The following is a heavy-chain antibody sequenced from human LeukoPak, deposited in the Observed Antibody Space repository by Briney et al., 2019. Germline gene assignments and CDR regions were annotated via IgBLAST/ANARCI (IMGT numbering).Heavy chain of an antibody. CDR3: ARHVYRSGWTYYFDY. D-gene: IGHD6-19*01. CDR1: GGSISSYY. V-gene: IGHV4-59*08. J-gene: IGHJ4*02. CDR2: IYYSGST. Sequence: SETLSLTCTDFGGSISSYYWSWIRQPPGKGLEWIGYIYYSGSTNYNPSLKSRVTISVDTSNNQFSLKLNSVTAADTAVYYCARHVYRSGWTYYFDYWGQGTLVTVSS.